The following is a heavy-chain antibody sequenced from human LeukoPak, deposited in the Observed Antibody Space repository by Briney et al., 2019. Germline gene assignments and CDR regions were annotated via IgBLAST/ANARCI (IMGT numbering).Heavy chain of an antibody. CDR1: GYTLTELS. J-gene: IGHJ5*02. V-gene: IGHV1-69*06. CDR2: IIPIFGTA. CDR3: ARAGDGYSNVNWDWLDP. D-gene: IGHD5-24*01. Sequence: SVKVSCKVSGYTLTELSMHWVRQAPGQGLEWMGRIIPIFGTANYAQKFQGRVTITADKSTSTAYMELSSLRSEDTAVYYCARAGDGYSNVNWDWLDPWGQGTLVTVSS.